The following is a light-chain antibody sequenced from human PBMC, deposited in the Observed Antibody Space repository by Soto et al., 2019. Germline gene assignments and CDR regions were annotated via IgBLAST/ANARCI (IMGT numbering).Light chain of an antibody. J-gene: IGKJ3*01. CDR1: QDISNY. CDR2: DAS. Sequence: DIQMTQSPSSLSASVGDRVTITCQASQDISNYLNWYQQKPGKAPKLLIYDASNLETGVPSRLRGSGSGTDFTFTISSLQPEDIATYYCQQYDNLPFTFGHGTKVDIK. V-gene: IGKV1-33*01. CDR3: QQYDNLPFT.